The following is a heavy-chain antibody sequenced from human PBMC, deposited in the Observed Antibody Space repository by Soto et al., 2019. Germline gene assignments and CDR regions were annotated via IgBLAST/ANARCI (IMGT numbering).Heavy chain of an antibody. CDR2: ISYDGSNK. V-gene: IGHV3-30*18. J-gene: IGHJ6*03. D-gene: IGHD2-2*01. Sequence: QVQLVEYGGGVVQPGRSLRLSCAASGFTFSSYGMHWVRQAPGKGLEWVAVISYDGSNKYYADSVKGRFTISRDNSKNTLYLQMNSLRAEDTAVYYCAKEAVVPAATLFRYYYYYMDVWGKGTTVTVSS. CDR1: GFTFSSYG. CDR3: AKEAVVPAATLFRYYYYYMDV.